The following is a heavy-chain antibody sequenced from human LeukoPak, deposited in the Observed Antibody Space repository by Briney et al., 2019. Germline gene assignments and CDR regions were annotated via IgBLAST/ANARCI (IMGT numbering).Heavy chain of an antibody. Sequence: GGSLRLSCAGSGFTFNNAWMSWVRQGPGKGLEWVGRIKSKADDGTTDYAAPVKGRFTISRDDPKNTLYLQMNSLKTEDTAVYYCTTRAVAGSAPYWGQGTLVTVSS. CDR2: IKSKADDGTT. V-gene: IGHV3-15*01. J-gene: IGHJ4*02. D-gene: IGHD6-19*01. CDR3: TTRAVAGSAPY. CDR1: GFTFNNAW.